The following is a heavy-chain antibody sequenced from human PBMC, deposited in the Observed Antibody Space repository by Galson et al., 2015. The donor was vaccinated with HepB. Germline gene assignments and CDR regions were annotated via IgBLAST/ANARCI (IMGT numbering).Heavy chain of an antibody. V-gene: IGHV3-33*06. Sequence: SLRLSCAASGFSFSTYGMHWVRQAPGKGLEWVAVIWYDGNNKYYVDSVKGRFTISRDNSKNTLYLQMNSLRVEDTALYYCAKVFIGPGSDYDDGFDVWGQGTMVIVSP. CDR2: IWYDGNNK. CDR3: AKVFIGPGSDYDDGFDV. J-gene: IGHJ3*01. CDR1: GFSFSTYG. D-gene: IGHD3-10*01.